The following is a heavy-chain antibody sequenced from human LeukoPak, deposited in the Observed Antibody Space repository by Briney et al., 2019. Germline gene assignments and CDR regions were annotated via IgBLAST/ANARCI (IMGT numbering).Heavy chain of an antibody. Sequence: GGSLRLSREGSEFIFNTYGIHWVRQTPDKGLEWVAFIGHDGTYKICADSVKGRFTISRDKSKTTVLLQMNSLKVEDSAVYYCAKASITMVRGVIHYWGQGTLVTVSS. J-gene: IGHJ4*02. V-gene: IGHV3-30*02. CDR3: AKASITMVRGVIHY. CDR1: EFIFNTYG. D-gene: IGHD3-10*01. CDR2: IGHDGTYK.